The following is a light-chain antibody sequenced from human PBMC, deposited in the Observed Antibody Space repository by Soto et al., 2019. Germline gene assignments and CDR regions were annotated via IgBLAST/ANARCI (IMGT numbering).Light chain of an antibody. V-gene: IGKV1-39*01. J-gene: IGKJ1*01. CDR3: QQSYSTTWT. CDR1: QGISTY. Sequence: DIQMTQSPSSLSASVGDRVTITCRASQGISTYLNWYQQKPGKAPKLLIYAASSLQSGVPPRLSGSGSETDFTLTISSLQPEDFATYSCQQSYSTTWTFGQGTKVDIX. CDR2: AAS.